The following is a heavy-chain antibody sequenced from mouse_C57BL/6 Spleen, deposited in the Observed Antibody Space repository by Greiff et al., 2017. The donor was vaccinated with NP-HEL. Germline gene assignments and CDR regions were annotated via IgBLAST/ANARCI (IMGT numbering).Heavy chain of an antibody. V-gene: IGHV1-42*01. CDR2: INPSTGGT. Sequence: EVQLQQSGPELVKPGASVKISCKASGYSFTGYYMNWVKQSPEKSLEWIGEINPSTGGTTYNQKFKAKATLTVDQSSSTAYMQLKSLTSEDSAVYYCARATTVVDAFAYWGQGTLVTVSA. CDR1: GYSFTGYY. J-gene: IGHJ3*01. D-gene: IGHD1-1*01. CDR3: ARATTVVDAFAY.